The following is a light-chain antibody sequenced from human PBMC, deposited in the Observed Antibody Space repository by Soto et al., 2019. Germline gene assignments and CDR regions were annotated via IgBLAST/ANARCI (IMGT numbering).Light chain of an antibody. Sequence: EIQMTQSTSTLSASVGDRVTITCRASQDISGWLAWYQQKPGKAPKXLIYDASSLESGVPLRFSGSESGTEGTITITSLQPDDGATYDGQQYNSYSVTFGQGTKVDI. J-gene: IGKJ1*01. CDR2: DAS. CDR3: QQYNSYSVT. CDR1: QDISGW. V-gene: IGKV1-5*01.